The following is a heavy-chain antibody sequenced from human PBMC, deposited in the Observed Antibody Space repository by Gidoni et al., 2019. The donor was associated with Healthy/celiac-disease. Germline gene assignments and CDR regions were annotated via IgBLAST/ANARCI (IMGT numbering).Heavy chain of an antibody. Sequence: EVQLVQSGAEVKTPGESLKISCKGSVTSFTSYWIGGVRQMTGKGLEWMGIIYPGDSDTRYSPSFQGKVTISGAKSISTAYLHWSSLKASDTAMYYCARGTSGIGDYWGEGTLVTVSS. J-gene: IGHJ4*02. CDR1: VTSFTSYW. D-gene: IGHD6-13*01. V-gene: IGHV5-51*01. CDR3: ARGTSGIGDY. CDR2: IYPGDSDT.